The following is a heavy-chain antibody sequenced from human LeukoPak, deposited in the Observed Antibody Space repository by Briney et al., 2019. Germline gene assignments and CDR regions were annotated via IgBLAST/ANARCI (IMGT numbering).Heavy chain of an antibody. V-gene: IGHV4-31*03. D-gene: IGHD3-10*01. Sequence: SETLSLTCTVSGGSVNSGAFYWSWIRQFPGKGLEWIGQIFFTGRTDYNPSLKSRLTISIDTSKNQLSMELTSVNVADTATYYCARDRASGMDFWGQGTLVTVSS. CDR2: IFFTGRT. CDR3: ARDRASGMDF. J-gene: IGHJ4*02. CDR1: GGSVNSGAFY.